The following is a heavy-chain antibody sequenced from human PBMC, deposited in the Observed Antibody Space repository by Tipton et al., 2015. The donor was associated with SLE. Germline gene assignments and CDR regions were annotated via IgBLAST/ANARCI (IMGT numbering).Heavy chain of an antibody. V-gene: IGHV1-2*02. CDR3: ARGGSPVDTLRLLGHWGFF. CDR2: VNPNSGVT. J-gene: IGHJ3*01. CDR1: GYTFTGYY. D-gene: IGHD3-3*01. Sequence: QVQLVQSGAEVKKPGASVKVSCKASGYTFTGYYMHWVRQAPGQGLEWMGWVNPNSGVTNYAQKFQGRVTMTRDTTISTAYMELSRLRSDDTALYYWARGGSPVDTLRLLGHWGFFWGQWTMVTVSS.